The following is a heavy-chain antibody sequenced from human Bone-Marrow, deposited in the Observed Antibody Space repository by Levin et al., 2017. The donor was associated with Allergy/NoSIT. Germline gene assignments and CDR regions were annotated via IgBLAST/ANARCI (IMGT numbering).Heavy chain of an antibody. J-gene: IGHJ4*02. CDR3: ARAGGSSWSAFGY. D-gene: IGHD6-13*01. CDR2: TYYRSKWYS. CDR1: GDSVSSDSAA. V-gene: IGHV6-1*01. Sequence: PSETLSLTCAISGDSVSSDSAAWNCIRQSPSIGLEWLGRTYYRSKWYSEYAVSVNSRIIVNPDPSKNQFSLQLNSVTPDDTAVYDCARAGGSSWSAFGYWGQGTLVNVSS.